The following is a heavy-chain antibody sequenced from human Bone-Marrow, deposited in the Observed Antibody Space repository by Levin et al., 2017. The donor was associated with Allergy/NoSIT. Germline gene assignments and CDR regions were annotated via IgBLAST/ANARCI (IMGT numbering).Heavy chain of an antibody. V-gene: IGHV4-34*01. CDR3: RLRWYLRPVAFDF. CDR2: INHLGSS. Sequence: PSETLSLSCAVSGGSLSGYYWSWIRQSPGKGLEWIAEINHLGSSHYNPSLKSRVTISVDTSNNHFFLNMTSATAADAAVYYCRLRWYLRPVAFDFWGPGTLVTVSS. D-gene: IGHD4-23*01. J-gene: IGHJ3*01. CDR1: GGSLSGYY.